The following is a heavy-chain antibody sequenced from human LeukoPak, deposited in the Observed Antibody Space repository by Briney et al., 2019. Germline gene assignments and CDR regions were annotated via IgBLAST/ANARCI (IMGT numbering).Heavy chain of an antibody. Sequence: PSETLSLTYTVSGDSISGFYWSWIRQPAGKGLQWIGRISTSGSTNYNPSLKSRVTMSVDRSTNEFSLTVRSVTAADTALYYCARGLPSYGDYVDYYFYMDVWGKGTTVTVSS. CDR3: ARGLPSYGDYVDYYFYMDV. CDR2: ISTSGST. CDR1: GDSISGFY. D-gene: IGHD4-17*01. V-gene: IGHV4-4*07. J-gene: IGHJ6*03.